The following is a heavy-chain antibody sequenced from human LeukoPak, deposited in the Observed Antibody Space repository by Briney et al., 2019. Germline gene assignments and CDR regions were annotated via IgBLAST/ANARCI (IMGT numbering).Heavy chain of an antibody. Sequence: SVKVSCKASGGTFSSYAISWVRQAPGQGLEWMGRIIPILGIANYAQKFQGRVTITADKSTSTAYMELSSLRSEDTAVYYCARDGPITMVRGVMSLWGQGTLVTVSS. V-gene: IGHV1-69*04. J-gene: IGHJ4*02. CDR2: IIPILGIA. CDR1: GGTFSSYA. D-gene: IGHD3-10*01. CDR3: ARDGPITMVRGVMSL.